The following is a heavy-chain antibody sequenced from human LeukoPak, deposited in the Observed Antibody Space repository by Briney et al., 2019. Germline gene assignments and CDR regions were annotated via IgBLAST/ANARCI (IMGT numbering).Heavy chain of an antibody. V-gene: IGHV4-39*07. J-gene: IGHJ3*02. CDR2: IFYSGST. CDR3: AKSNGYGLIDI. D-gene: IGHD3-10*01. CDR1: GGSISTSNYY. Sequence: SETLSLTCTVSGGSISTSNYYWGWIRQPPGKGLEWIGNIFYSGSTYYIPSLKRLVTISLDTSRNQFSLKLNSVTAAETDVYYCAKSNGYGLIDIWGRGTMVTVSS.